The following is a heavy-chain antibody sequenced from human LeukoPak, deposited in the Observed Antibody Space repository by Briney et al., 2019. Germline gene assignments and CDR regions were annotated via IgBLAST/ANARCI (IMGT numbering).Heavy chain of an antibody. CDR2: IYTSGST. CDR3: ARDNWSSWFPTFFDY. CDR1: GGSISSYY. J-gene: IGHJ4*02. Sequence: SETLSLTCTVSGGSISSYYWSWIRQPAGKGLEWIGRIYTSGSTNYNPSLKSRVTMSVDTSKNQFSLKLSSVTAADTAVYYCARDNWSSWFPTFFDYWGRGTLVTVSS. V-gene: IGHV4-4*07. D-gene: IGHD6-13*01.